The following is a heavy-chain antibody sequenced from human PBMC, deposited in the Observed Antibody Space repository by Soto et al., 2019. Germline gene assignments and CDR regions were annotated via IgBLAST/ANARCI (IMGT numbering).Heavy chain of an antibody. Sequence: QVQLQVSGPGLEKPSETLSLTCTVSGGSISNYYCSWIRQPPGKGLEWIGYMYYSGSTNYNPSLKSRVTISIDTSKNQFSLKLSSVTAADTAVYYCARAGTATLSDYWGQGTLVTVSS. CDR1: GGSISNYY. CDR3: ARAGTATLSDY. J-gene: IGHJ4*02. CDR2: MYYSGST. D-gene: IGHD2-15*01. V-gene: IGHV4-59*01.